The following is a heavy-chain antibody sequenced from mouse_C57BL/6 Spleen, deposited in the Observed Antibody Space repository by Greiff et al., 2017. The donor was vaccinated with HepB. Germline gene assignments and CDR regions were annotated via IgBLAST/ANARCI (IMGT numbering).Heavy chain of an antibody. V-gene: IGHV5-6*01. CDR2: ISSGGSYT. CDR3: ARQRLSTTEYYFDY. CDR1: GFTFSSYG. J-gene: IGHJ2*01. D-gene: IGHD1-1*01. Sequence: EVQLVESGGDLVKPGGSLKLSCAASGFTFSSYGMSWVRQTPDKRLEWVATISSGGSYTYYPDSVKGRFTISRDNAKNTLYLQMSSLKSEDTAMYYCARQRLSTTEYYFDYWGQSTTLTVSS.